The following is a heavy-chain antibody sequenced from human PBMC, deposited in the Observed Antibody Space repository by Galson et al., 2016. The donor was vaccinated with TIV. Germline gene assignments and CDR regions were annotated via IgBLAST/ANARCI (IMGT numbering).Heavy chain of an antibody. Sequence: ETLSLTCTVSGGSIRSQSWSWIRQPAGKGLEWIGRIDVSGNTDYSPSLKSRVTMSQDTSNNQFSIRLISLTAADTAVYNCAREKVWGGRESGTEANPYSFFMDVWGKGTTVTISS. CDR3: AREKVWGGRESGTEANPYSFFMDV. CDR1: GGSIRSQS. J-gene: IGHJ6*03. V-gene: IGHV4-4*07. D-gene: IGHD2-21*01. CDR2: IDVSGNT.